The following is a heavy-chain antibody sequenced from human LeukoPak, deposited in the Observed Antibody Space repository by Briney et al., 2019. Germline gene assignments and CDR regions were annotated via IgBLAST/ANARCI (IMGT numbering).Heavy chain of an antibody. CDR3: ARDIKYYDFWSGYSYNWFDP. V-gene: IGHV3-66*02. CDR1: GFTVSSNY. Sequence: GGSLRLSCAASGFTVSSNYMSWVRQAPGKGLEWVSVIYSGGSTYYADSVKGRFTISRDNSKNTLYLQMYSLRAEDTAVYYCARDIKYYDFWSGYSYNWFDPWGQGTLVTVSS. J-gene: IGHJ5*02. D-gene: IGHD3-3*01. CDR2: IYSGGST.